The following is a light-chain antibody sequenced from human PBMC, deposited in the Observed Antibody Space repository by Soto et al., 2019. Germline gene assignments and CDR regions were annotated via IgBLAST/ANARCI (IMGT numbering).Light chain of an antibody. CDR1: QSINNL. V-gene: IGKV1-5*03. CDR2: KAS. CDR3: QQYNSYPIT. J-gene: IGKJ5*01. Sequence: VQMTQSPSTLSASVGDRVTITCRASQSINNLLAWYQQKPGKAPKLLIYKASSLESGVPSRFSGSGSGTEFTLTISSLQPDDFATYYCQQYNSYPITFGQGTRLEIK.